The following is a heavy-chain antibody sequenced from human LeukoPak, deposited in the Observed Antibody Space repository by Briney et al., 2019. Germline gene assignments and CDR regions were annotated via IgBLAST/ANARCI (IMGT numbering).Heavy chain of an antibody. CDR2: TYYRSKWYN. CDR3: ASFRSIAGFDY. J-gene: IGHJ4*02. CDR1: GDSVSSNSAA. V-gene: IGHV6-1*01. Sequence: PSQTLSLTCAISGDSVSSNSAAWTWIRQSPSRGLEWLGKTYYRSKWYNDYAVSVKSRITINPDTSKNQFSLHLNSVTPEDTAVYYCASFRSIAGFDYWGQGTLVTVSS. D-gene: IGHD2-21*01.